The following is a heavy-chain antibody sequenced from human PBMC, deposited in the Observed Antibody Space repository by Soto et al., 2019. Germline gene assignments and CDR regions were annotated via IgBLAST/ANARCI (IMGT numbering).Heavy chain of an antibody. CDR2: ISSSGSTI. CDR1: GFTFSSYE. J-gene: IGHJ6*02. D-gene: IGHD3-22*01. V-gene: IGHV3-48*03. Sequence: EVQLVESGGGLVQPGGSLRLSCAASGFTFSSYEMNWVRQAPGKGLEWVSYISSSGSTIYYADSVKGRFTISRDNAKNSLYLQMNSLRAEDTAVYYCARDTTYYYDSSGDYYYYGMDVWGQGTTVTVSS. CDR3: ARDTTYYYDSSGDYYYYGMDV.